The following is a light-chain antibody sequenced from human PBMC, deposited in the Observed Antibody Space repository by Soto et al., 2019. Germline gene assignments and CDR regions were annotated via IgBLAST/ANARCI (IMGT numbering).Light chain of an antibody. Sequence: DIQMTQSPSTLSASVGDRVTIPCRASQSISSWLAWYQQKPGKAPKLLIYDASSLESGFPSRFSGSGSGTEFTLTISTLQPDDFATYYCQQYNSYSALTFGGGTKVEIK. CDR3: QQYNSYSALT. J-gene: IGKJ4*01. V-gene: IGKV1-5*01. CDR2: DAS. CDR1: QSISSW.